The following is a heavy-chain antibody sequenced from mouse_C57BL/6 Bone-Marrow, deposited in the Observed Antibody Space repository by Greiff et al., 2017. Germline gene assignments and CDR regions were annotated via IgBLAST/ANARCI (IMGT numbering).Heavy chain of an antibody. V-gene: IGHV14-2*01. CDR3: ASPYYYGSRKGYAMDY. Sequence: VQLQQPGAELVKPGASVKLSCTASGFNIKDYYMHWVKQRTEQGLEWIGRIDPEDGETKYAPKFQGKATITADTSSNTAYLQLSSLTSEDTAVYYCASPYYYGSRKGYAMDYWGQGTSVTVSS. CDR1: GFNIKDYY. D-gene: IGHD1-1*01. CDR2: IDPEDGET. J-gene: IGHJ4*01.